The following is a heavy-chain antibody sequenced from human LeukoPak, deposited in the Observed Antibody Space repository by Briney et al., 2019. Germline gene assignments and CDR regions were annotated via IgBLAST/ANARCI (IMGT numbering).Heavy chain of an antibody. D-gene: IGHD1-1*01. CDR2: IGAKVDGGTV. Sequence: PGGSLRLSCAASGLSLGNAWMSWVRQVPGKGLEWLGRIGAKVDGGTVDYAAPVKGRFTISRDESENTLYLHLTSLKIEDAAVYYCTTLGGDNWFDWYFDLWGRGTLVTVSS. CDR1: GLSLGNAW. CDR3: TTLGGDNWFDWYFDL. J-gene: IGHJ2*01. V-gene: IGHV3-15*04.